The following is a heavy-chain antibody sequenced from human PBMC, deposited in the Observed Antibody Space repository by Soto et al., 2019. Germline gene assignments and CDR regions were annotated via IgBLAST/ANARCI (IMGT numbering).Heavy chain of an antibody. D-gene: IGHD1-7*01. CDR2: SYYSGST. Sequence: SETLSLTCTVSGDSISNYYLSWIRQSPGKGLEWIGCSYYSGSTSYNPSLKSRVTMSIDASKTRFSLRLRSVTAADTAVYYCARRQNWNYLFDNWGQGTLVTVYS. CDR3: ARRQNWNYLFDN. CDR1: GDSISNYY. J-gene: IGHJ4*02. V-gene: IGHV4-59*01.